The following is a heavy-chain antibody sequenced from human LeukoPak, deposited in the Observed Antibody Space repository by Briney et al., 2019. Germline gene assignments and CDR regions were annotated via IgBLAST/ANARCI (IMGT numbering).Heavy chain of an antibody. J-gene: IGHJ6*02. CDR1: VGSINSGNW. Sequence: PSGTLSLTCAVSVGSINSGNWWSWVRQSPGKGLEWIGEIYHNGTPNYNPSLKSRVTIPADTFKNHFSLKMTSVTAADTAVYYCATAPILRGEGGEHYKYGMDVWGQGTTVIVSS. CDR3: ATAPILRGEGGEHYKYGMDV. CDR2: IYHNGTP. D-gene: IGHD2-2*02. V-gene: IGHV4-4*02.